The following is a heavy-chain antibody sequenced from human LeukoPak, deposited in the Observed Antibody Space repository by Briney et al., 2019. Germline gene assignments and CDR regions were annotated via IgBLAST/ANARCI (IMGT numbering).Heavy chain of an antibody. V-gene: IGHV1-69*13. CDR2: GIAIFGTP. CDR1: GGTXSSYV. Sequence: GASVKVSCKASGGTXSSYVISWVRQAPGQGLEWMAGGIAIFGTPNYAQKYQGRVTTTADESTSTAYMELSSLRSEDTAVYYCARGAYYDILTGYYTGSFDIWGQGTMVTVSS. J-gene: IGHJ3*02. CDR3: ARGAYYDILTGYYTGSFDI. D-gene: IGHD3-9*01.